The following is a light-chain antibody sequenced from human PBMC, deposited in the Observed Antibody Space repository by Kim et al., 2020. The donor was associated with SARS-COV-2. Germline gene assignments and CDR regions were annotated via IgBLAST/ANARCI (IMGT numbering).Light chain of an antibody. J-gene: IGLJ3*02. Sequence: QSVLSQPASASGTPGQRVTISCFGSASNIGSNTVHWYQQFPGTAPKLLIDSDKRRPSGVPDRVSGSKSGTSASLAISGLQSEDEADYYCATLDDSLDVWMFGGGTQLTVL. CDR2: SDK. CDR1: ASNIGSNT. V-gene: IGLV1-44*01. CDR3: ATLDDSLDVWM.